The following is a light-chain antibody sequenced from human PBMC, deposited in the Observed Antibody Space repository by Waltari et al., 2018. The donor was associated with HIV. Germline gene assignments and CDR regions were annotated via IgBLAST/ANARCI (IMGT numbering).Light chain of an antibody. Sequence: AIRMTQSPSSFSASTGDRVTITCRASQGISSYLAWYHQKPGKAPKLLIYAASTLQSGVPSRFSGSGSGTDFTLTISCLQSEDFATYYCQQYYSYPRTFGQGTKLEIK. CDR3: QQYYSYPRT. CDR1: QGISSY. J-gene: IGKJ2*01. V-gene: IGKV1-8*01. CDR2: AAS.